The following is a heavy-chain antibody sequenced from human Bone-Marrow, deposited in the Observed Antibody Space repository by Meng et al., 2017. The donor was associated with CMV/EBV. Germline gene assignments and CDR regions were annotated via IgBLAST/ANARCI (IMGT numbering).Heavy chain of an antibody. Sequence: LSLTCAASGFPFSSYVMSWVRQAPGKGLEWVSAISGSGLTTYYTDSVKGRFTISRDNSKNTLYVQMNSLRAEDTAIYYCAKEPIGYCSTTSCYFESWGQGTRVTGYS. CDR2: ISGSGLTT. CDR3: AKEPIGYCSTTSCYFES. V-gene: IGHV3-23*01. J-gene: IGHJ4*02. D-gene: IGHD2-2*01. CDR1: GFPFSSYV.